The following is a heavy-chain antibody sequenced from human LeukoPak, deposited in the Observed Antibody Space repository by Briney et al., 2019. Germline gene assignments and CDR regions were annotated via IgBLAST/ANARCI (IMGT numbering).Heavy chain of an antibody. CDR1: GGSISSYY. D-gene: IGHD3-3*01. Sequence: SETLSLTCTVSGGSISSYYWSWIRQPAGKGLEWIGRIYTSGSTNYNPSLKSRVTISVDTSKNQFSLKLSSVTAADTAVYYCARDLGYDFWPGRSWFDPWGQGTLVTVSS. V-gene: IGHV4-4*07. CDR3: ARDLGYDFWPGRSWFDP. CDR2: IYTSGST. J-gene: IGHJ5*02.